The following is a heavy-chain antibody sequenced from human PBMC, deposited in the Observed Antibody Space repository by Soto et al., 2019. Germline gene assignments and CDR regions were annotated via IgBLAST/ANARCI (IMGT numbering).Heavy chain of an antibody. CDR2: IDPSDSYT. D-gene: IGHD6-19*01. CDR3: AREGAGSGWYGYYFDY. V-gene: IGHV5-10-1*01. J-gene: IGHJ4*02. CDR1: GYSFTSYW. Sequence: GESLKISCKGSGYSFTSYWISWVRQMPGKGLEWMGRIDPSDSYTNYSPSFQGHVTISADKSISTAYLQWNSLKASDTAMYYCAREGAGSGWYGYYFDYWGQGTLVTVSS.